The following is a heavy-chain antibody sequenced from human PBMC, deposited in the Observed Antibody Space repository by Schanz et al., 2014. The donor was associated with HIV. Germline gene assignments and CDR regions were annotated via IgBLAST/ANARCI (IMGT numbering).Heavy chain of an antibody. CDR2: IIPVFGTT. Sequence: QVQLVQSGAEVKKPGSSVKVSCKASGGTFMTYAISWVRQAPGQGLEWMGGIIPVFGTTNYAQKFQGRVTITADKSTSTAYMELSSLRSEDTAVYYCARDMPRDGSYFRAFDIWGQGTMVTVS. CDR3: ARDMPRDGSYFRAFDI. D-gene: IGHD1-26*01. V-gene: IGHV1-69*06. J-gene: IGHJ3*02. CDR1: GGTFMTYA.